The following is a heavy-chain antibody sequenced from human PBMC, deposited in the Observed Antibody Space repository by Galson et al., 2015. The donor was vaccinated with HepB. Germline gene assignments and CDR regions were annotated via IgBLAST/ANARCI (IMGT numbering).Heavy chain of an antibody. J-gene: IGHJ6*02. D-gene: IGHD6-25*01. V-gene: IGHV3-49*03. CDR1: GFTFGDYA. CDR3: TRDIISGPLYYYYYGMDV. CDR2: IRSKAYGGTT. Sequence: SLRLSCAASGFTFGDYAMSWFRQAPGKGLEWVGFIRSKAYGGTTEYAASVKGRFTISRDDSKSIAYLQMNSLKTEDTAVYYCTRDIISGPLYYYYYGMDVWGQGTTVTVSS.